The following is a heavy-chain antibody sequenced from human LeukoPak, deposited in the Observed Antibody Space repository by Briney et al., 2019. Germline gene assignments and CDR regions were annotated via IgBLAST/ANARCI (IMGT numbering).Heavy chain of an antibody. CDR2: LSHDGSNK. CDR1: GFTFSSYG. J-gene: IGHJ6*03. V-gene: IGHV3-30*04. D-gene: IGHD3-10*01. CDR3: ARVRGYMDV. Sequence: GGSLRLSCAASGFTFSSYGLHWVRQAPGKGLEWVAALSHDGSNKYHAESVKGRFTFSRDNSKNTVYLQMNSLRPEDTALYYCARVRGYMDVWGKGTTVTVSS.